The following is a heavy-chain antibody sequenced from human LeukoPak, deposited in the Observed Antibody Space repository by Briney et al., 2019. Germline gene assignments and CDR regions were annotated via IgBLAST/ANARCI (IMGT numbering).Heavy chain of an antibody. CDR2: INHSGST. Sequence: SETLSLTCTVSGGSYSSGNYYWSWLRQPAEKGLEWLGSINHSGSTYYNASLKSRVTISVDTSKNQFSLKLSSVTAADTAVYYCARGYVSRETDYYDSSGYHSLDYWGQGTLVTVSS. D-gene: IGHD3-22*01. CDR3: ARGYVSRETDYYDSSGYHSLDY. CDR1: GGSYSSGNYY. V-gene: IGHV4-39*07. J-gene: IGHJ4*02.